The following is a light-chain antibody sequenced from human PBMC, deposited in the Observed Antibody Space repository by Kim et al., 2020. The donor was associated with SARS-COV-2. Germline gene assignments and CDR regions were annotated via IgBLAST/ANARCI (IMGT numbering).Light chain of an antibody. CDR3: QSADSSDTFWV. Sequence: SPGQTARITCCGDALPKQYAYWFQQKPGQAPVVVIYEDTERPSGIPERFSGSTSGTTVTLTISGVQAEDEADYYCQSADSSDTFWVFGGGTQLTVL. V-gene: IGLV3-25*03. J-gene: IGLJ3*02. CDR1: ALPKQY. CDR2: EDT.